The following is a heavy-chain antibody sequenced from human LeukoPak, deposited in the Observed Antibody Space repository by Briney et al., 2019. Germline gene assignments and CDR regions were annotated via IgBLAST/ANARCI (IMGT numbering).Heavy chain of an antibody. D-gene: IGHD6-19*01. Sequence: GGSLRLSCAASGFTFSSSAMHWVRQAPDKGLEWVAVISYDGSNKYYADSVKGRFTISRDNSKNTLYLQMNSLRAEDTAVYYCAKDSGYSSGWYDPYYYYGMDVWGQGTTVTVSS. V-gene: IGHV3-30-3*01. J-gene: IGHJ6*02. CDR2: ISYDGSNK. CDR1: GFTFSSSA. CDR3: AKDSGYSSGWYDPYYYYGMDV.